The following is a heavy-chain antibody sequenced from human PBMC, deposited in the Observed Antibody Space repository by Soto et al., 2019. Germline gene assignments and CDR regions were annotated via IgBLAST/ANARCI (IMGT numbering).Heavy chain of an antibody. V-gene: IGHV4-31*03. CDR2: IYYSGST. D-gene: IGHD2-2*01. J-gene: IGHJ6*02. CDR1: GGSISSGGYY. CDR3: ARDYRESTSWEKYYYGMDV. Sequence: SETLSLTCTVSGGSISSGGYYWSWIRQHPGKGLEWIGYIYYSGSTYYNPSLKSRVTISVDTSKNQFSLKLSSVTAADTAVYCCARDYRESTSWEKYYYGMDVWGQGTTVTVSS.